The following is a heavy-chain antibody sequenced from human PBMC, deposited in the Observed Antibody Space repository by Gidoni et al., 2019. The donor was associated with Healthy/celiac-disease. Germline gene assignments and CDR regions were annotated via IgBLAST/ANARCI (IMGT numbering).Heavy chain of an antibody. J-gene: IGHJ4*02. V-gene: IGHV3-9*01. Sequence: EVQLVESGGGLVQPGRSLRLSCAASGFTFDDYAMHWVRQAPGKGLEWVSVISCNSCSIGYADSVKGRFTISRDNAKNSLYLQMNSLRAEDTALYYCAQDIAPLRTFFDYWGQGTLVTVSS. CDR3: AQDIAPLRTFFDY. CDR2: ISCNSCSI. D-gene: IGHD4-17*01. CDR1: GFTFDDYA.